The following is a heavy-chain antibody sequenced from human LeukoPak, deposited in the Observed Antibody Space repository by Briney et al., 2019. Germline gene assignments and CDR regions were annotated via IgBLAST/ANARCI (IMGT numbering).Heavy chain of an antibody. CDR3: ARDEATTAIDAFDI. CDR1: GGSISSGSYY. Sequence: SETLSLTCTVSGGSISSGSYYWSWIRQPAGKGLEWIGRIYTSGSTNYNPPLNSRVTISVDTSKNQFSLKLSSVTAADTAVYYCARDEATTAIDAFDIWGQGTMVTVSS. V-gene: IGHV4-61*02. CDR2: IYTSGST. J-gene: IGHJ3*02. D-gene: IGHD1-1*01.